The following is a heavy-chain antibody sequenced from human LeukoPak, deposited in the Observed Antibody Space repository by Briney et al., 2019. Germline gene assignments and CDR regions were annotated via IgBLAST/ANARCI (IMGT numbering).Heavy chain of an antibody. Sequence: SETLSLTCTVSGGSISSGSYYWSWIRQPAGKGLEWIGRIYTSGSTNYNPSLKSRVTISVDTSKNQFSLKLSSVTAADTAVYYCAREDTGLENCMDVWGKGTTVTVSS. CDR3: AREDTGLENCMDV. J-gene: IGHJ6*03. D-gene: IGHD1-1*01. CDR1: GGSISSGSYY. V-gene: IGHV4-61*02. CDR2: IYTSGST.